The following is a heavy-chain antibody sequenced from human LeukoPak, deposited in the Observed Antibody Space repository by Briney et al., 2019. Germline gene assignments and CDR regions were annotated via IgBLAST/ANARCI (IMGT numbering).Heavy chain of an antibody. CDR2: ISAYNGNT. CDR1: GYTFTSYG. CDR3: AREATRNYDFWSGYYGLGAFDI. V-gene: IGHV1-18*01. D-gene: IGHD3-3*01. J-gene: IGHJ3*02. Sequence: ASVKVSCKASGYTFTSYGISWVRQAPGQGLEWMGWISAYNGNTNYAQKLQGRVTMTTDTSTSTAYMELRSLRSDDTAVYCCAREATRNYDFWSGYYGLGAFDIWGQGTMVTVSS.